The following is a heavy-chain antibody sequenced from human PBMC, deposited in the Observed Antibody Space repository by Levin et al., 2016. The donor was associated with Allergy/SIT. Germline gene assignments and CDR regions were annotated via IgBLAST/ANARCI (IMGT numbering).Heavy chain of an antibody. V-gene: IGHV4-34*01. Sequence: SETLSLTCAVYGGSFSGYYWSWIRQPPGKGLEWIGSIYYSGSTYYNPSLKSRVTISVDTSKNQFSLKLSSVTAADTAVYYCARRNGDYVYWYFDLWGRGTLVTVSS. CDR3: ARRNGDYVYWYFDL. CDR2: IYYSGST. J-gene: IGHJ2*01. CDR1: GGSFSGYY. D-gene: IGHD4-17*01.